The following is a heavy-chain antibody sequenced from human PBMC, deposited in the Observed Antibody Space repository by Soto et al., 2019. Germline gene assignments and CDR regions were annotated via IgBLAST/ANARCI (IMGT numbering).Heavy chain of an antibody. CDR2: INAGNGNT. V-gene: IGHV1-3*01. Sequence: SVKVSCKAPGYTFTSYAMHWVRQAPGQRLEWMGWINAGNGNTKYSQKFQGRVTITRDTSASTAYMELSSLRSEDTAVYYCARGGYGDYYYYYGMDVWGQGTTVTVSS. CDR1: GYTFTSYA. J-gene: IGHJ6*02. D-gene: IGHD4-17*01. CDR3: ARGGYGDYYYYYGMDV.